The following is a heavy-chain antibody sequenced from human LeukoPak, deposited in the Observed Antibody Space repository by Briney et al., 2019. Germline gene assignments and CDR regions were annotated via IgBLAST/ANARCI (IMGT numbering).Heavy chain of an antibody. D-gene: IGHD5-18*01. Sequence: SETLSLTCTVSGGSISSYYWSWIRQPPGKGLEWIGYIYYSGSTNYNPSLKSRVTISVDTSKNQFSLKLSSVTAADTAMYYCARHEYSYGSRSAFDIWGQGTMVTVSS. CDR1: GGSISSYY. CDR2: IYYSGST. V-gene: IGHV4-59*08. CDR3: ARHEYSYGSRSAFDI. J-gene: IGHJ3*02.